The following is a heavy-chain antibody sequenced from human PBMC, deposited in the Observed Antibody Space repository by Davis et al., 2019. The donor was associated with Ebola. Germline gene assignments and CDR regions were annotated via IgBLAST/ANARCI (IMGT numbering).Heavy chain of an antibody. CDR3: ARGNSGYYFDY. CDR1: GGSFSGYY. D-gene: IGHD1-7*01. J-gene: IGHJ4*02. Sequence: GSLRLSCAVYGGSFSGYYWSWIRQPPGKGLEWIGEINHSGSTNYNPSLKSRVTISVDTSKNQFSLKLSSVTAADTAVYYCARGNSGYYFDYWGQGTLVTVSS. CDR2: INHSGST. V-gene: IGHV4-34*01.